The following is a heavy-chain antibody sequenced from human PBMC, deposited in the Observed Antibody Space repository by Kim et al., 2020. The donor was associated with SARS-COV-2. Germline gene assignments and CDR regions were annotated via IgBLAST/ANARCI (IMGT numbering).Heavy chain of an antibody. CDR1: GGSISSGSYY. D-gene: IGHD2-21*02. Sequence: SETLSLTCTVSGGSISSGSYYWSWIRQPAGKGLEWIGRIYTSGSTNYNPSLKSRVTISVDTSKNQFSLKLSSVTAADTAVYYCARDVTHEGKFDYWGQGTLVTVSS. V-gene: IGHV4-61*02. J-gene: IGHJ4*02. CDR3: ARDVTHEGKFDY. CDR2: IYTSGST.